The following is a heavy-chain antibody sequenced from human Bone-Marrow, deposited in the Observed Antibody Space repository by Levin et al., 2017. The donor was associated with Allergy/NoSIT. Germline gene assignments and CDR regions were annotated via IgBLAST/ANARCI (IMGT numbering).Heavy chain of an antibody. D-gene: IGHD5-18*01. J-gene: IGHJ3*02. V-gene: IGHV4-34*01. CDR2: INHSGST. CDR3: ARGWIQLWGLAFDI. CDR1: GGSFSGYY. Sequence: SETLSLTCAVYGGSFSGYYWSWIRQPPGKGLEWIGEINHSGSTNYNPSLKSRVTISVDTSKNQFSLKLSSVTAADTAVYYCARGWIQLWGLAFDIWGQGTMVTVSS.